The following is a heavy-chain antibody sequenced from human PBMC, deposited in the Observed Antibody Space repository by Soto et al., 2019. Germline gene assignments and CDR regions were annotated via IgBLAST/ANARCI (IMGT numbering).Heavy chain of an antibody. Sequence: GGSLRLSCAASGFTFSSYSMNWVRQAPGKGLEWVSSISSSSSYIYYADSVKGRFTISRDNAKNSLYLQMNSLRAEDTAVYYCARDRAFGGVIGDNWFDPWGQGTLVTVSS. CDR1: GFTFSSYS. J-gene: IGHJ5*02. CDR2: ISSSSSYI. D-gene: IGHD3-16*02. CDR3: ARDRAFGGVIGDNWFDP. V-gene: IGHV3-21*01.